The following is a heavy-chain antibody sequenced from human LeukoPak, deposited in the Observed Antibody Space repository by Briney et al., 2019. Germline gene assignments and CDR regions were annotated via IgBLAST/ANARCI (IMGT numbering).Heavy chain of an antibody. J-gene: IGHJ4*02. Sequence: SETLSLTCTVSGYSISSGYYWGWIRQPPGKGLEWLGSIYLSGSTYYNPSLKSRVTISVDTSKNQFSLKLSSVTAADTAVYYCARVYNWNSSGLGAPRDWGRGTLVTVSS. CDR2: IYLSGST. CDR3: ARVYNWNSSGLGAPRD. V-gene: IGHV4-38-2*02. CDR1: GYSISSGYY. D-gene: IGHD1-7*01.